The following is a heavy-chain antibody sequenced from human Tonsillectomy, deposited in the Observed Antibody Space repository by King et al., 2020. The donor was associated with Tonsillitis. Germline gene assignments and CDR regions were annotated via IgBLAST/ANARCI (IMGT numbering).Heavy chain of an antibody. J-gene: IGHJ4*02. CDR1: GFTFDDYA. CDR2: IRWNNGSI. V-gene: IGHV3-9*01. Sequence: VQLVESGGGLVQPGRSLRLSCAASGFTFDDYAMHWVRQAPGKGLDWVSVIRWNNGSICYADSVKGRFTNSRDNAQKSLYLQMNSLRTEDTALYYCAKSTGTTSRGSFDYWGQGTLVTVSS. CDR3: AKSTGTTSRGSFDY. D-gene: IGHD1-7*01.